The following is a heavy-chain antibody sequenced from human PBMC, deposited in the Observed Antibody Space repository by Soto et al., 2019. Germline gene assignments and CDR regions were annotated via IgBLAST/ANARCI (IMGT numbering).Heavy chain of an antibody. V-gene: IGHV4-31*03. CDR3: ARAGDRYYGSGSYYKD. CDR1: GGSISSGGYY. D-gene: IGHD3-10*01. Sequence: SETLSLTCTVSGGSISSGGYYWSWIRQHPGKGLEWIGYIYYSGSTYYNPSLKSRVTISVDTSKNQFSLKLSSVTAADTAVYYCARAGDRYYGSGSYYKDWGQGTLVTVSS. J-gene: IGHJ4*02. CDR2: IYYSGST.